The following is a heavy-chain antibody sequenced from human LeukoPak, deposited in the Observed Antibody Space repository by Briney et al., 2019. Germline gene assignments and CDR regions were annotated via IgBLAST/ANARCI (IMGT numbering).Heavy chain of an antibody. CDR1: GASITTYY. D-gene: IGHD3-22*01. CDR2: IYHSGST. V-gene: IGHV4-59*08. Sequence: SETLSLTCTVSGASITTYYWSWIRQPPGKGLEWIGYIYHSGSTKYNPSLKSRVTISVDTSKTQFSLRLSSVTAADTAVYYCARQLYDSSGYPFDYWGQGTLVTVSS. CDR3: ARQLYDSSGYPFDY. J-gene: IGHJ4*02.